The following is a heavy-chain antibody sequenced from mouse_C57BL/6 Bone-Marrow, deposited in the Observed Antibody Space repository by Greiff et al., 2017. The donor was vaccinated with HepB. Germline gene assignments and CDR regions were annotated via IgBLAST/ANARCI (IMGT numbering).Heavy chain of an antibody. V-gene: IGHV5-6*01. Sequence: EVQVVESGGDLVKPGGSLKLSCAASGFTFSSYGMSWVRQTPDKRLEWVATISSGGSYTYYPDSVKGRFTMSRDNAKNTLYLQMSSLKSEDTAMYYCARSLYYYGSSYYYYAMDYWGQGTSVTVSS. D-gene: IGHD1-1*01. CDR1: GFTFSSYG. CDR3: ARSLYYYGSSYYYYAMDY. J-gene: IGHJ4*01. CDR2: ISSGGSYT.